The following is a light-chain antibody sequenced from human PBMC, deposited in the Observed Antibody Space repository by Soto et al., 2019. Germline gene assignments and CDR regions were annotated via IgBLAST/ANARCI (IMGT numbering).Light chain of an antibody. Sequence: DIQMTQFPSTLTPSVGDRVTITCRASRSISDWLAWYQQKPGKAPKLLIFDASTLKSGVSSRFSGSGSGKEFTLTITGLKPEDVATYYCLQYSSHSWTLGQGTKVDIK. CDR3: LQYSSHSWT. CDR2: DAS. V-gene: IGKV1-5*01. J-gene: IGKJ1*01. CDR1: RSISDW.